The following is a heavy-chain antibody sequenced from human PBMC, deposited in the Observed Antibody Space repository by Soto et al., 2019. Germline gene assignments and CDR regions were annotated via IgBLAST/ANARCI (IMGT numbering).Heavy chain of an antibody. D-gene: IGHD3-3*02. V-gene: IGHV4-59*08. CDR2: IHYSGST. Sequence: SETLSLTCTVSGGSISSYYWSWIRQPPGKGLEWIGNIHYSGSTNYNPSLKSRVTISVDTSKNQFSLKLSSVAAADTAVYYCARHITEGTPLVSFDSWGQGALVTVSS. J-gene: IGHJ4*02. CDR3: ARHITEGTPLVSFDS. CDR1: GGSISSYY.